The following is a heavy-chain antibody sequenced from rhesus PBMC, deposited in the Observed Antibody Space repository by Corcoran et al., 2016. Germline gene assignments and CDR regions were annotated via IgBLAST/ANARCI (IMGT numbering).Heavy chain of an antibody. D-gene: IGHD4-23*01. CDR2: INGNSGST. CDR1: GGSFSSYW. V-gene: IGHV4-80*01. Sequence: QVQLQESGPGLVKPSETLSLTCAVSGGSFSSYWLSLIRQPPGKGLEWIGEINGNSGSTNYNPSLKSRVTITKDASKKQFSLKLSSVTAADTAVYYCARCDSNSFDYWGQGVLVTVSS. CDR3: ARCDSNSFDY. J-gene: IGHJ4*01.